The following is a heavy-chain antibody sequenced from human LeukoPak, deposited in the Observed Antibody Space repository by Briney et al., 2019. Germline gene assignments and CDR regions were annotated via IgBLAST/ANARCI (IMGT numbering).Heavy chain of an antibody. CDR2: IYHSGST. V-gene: IGHV4-4*02. D-gene: IGHD6-13*01. J-gene: IGHJ4*02. CDR1: GFTFSSYG. CDR3: ARGGAAAEGEDFDY. Sequence: GSLRLSCAASGFTFSSYGMSWVRQPPGKGLEWIGEIYHSGSTNYNPSLKSRVTISVDKSKNQFSLKLSSVTAADTAVYYCARGGAAAEGEDFDYWGQGTLVTVSS.